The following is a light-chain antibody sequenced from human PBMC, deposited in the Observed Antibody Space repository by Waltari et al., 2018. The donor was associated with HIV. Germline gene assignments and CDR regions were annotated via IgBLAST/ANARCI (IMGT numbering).Light chain of an antibody. CDR2: VNSDGSH. V-gene: IGLV4-69*01. CDR3: QTWGTGVRV. J-gene: IGLJ3*02. CDR1: SGHSHYA. Sequence: QLVVTQSPSASASLGASVKLTCTLRSGHSHYAIACLQQPPQKAPRHLMKVNSDGSHNRGDGIPDRFSGSSSGAERYLTISSLQSEDESDYFCQTWGTGVRVFGGGTKLTVL.